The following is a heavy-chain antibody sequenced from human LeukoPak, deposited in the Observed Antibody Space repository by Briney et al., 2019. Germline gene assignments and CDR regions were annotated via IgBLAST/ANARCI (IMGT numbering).Heavy chain of an antibody. D-gene: IGHD5-18*01. V-gene: IGHV1-18*01. CDR2: ISAYNGNT. Sequence: LEWMGWISAYNGNTNYAQKLQGRVTMTTDTSTSTAYMELRSLRSDDTAVYYCASFDTAMADWGQGTLVTVSS. J-gene: IGHJ4*02. CDR3: ASFDTAMAD.